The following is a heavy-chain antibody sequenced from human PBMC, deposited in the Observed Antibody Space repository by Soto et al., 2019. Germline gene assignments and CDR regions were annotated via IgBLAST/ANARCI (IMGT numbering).Heavy chain of an antibody. CDR1: GYTFTGYY. D-gene: IGHD6-13*01. Sequence: ASVKVSCKASGYTFTGYYMHWVRQAPGQGLEWMGWINPNSGGTNYAQKFQGWVTMTRDTSISTAYMELSRLRSDDTAVYYCAKDPCSSWYCKYFEYWGQGTQVTVSS. J-gene: IGHJ4*02. CDR2: INPNSGGT. V-gene: IGHV1-2*04. CDR3: AKDPCSSWYCKYFEY.